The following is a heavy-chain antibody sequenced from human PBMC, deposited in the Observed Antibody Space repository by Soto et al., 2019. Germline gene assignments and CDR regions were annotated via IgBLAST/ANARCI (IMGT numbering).Heavy chain of an antibody. CDR2: INPTSGAT. V-gene: IGHV1-2*02. J-gene: IGHJ4*02. Sequence: ASVKVSCKTSGYTFAAFFIHWIRQAPGQGLEWMGWINPTSGATVSAQKFQDRVTMTRDTSISTAYVELRGLKSDDTAVYYCTRDPDYGDYWGYFFDYWGQGTPVTVSS. D-gene: IGHD4-17*01. CDR1: GYTFAAFF. CDR3: TRDPDYGDYWGYFFDY.